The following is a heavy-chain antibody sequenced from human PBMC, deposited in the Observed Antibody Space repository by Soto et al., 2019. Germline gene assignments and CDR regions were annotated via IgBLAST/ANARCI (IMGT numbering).Heavy chain of an antibody. D-gene: IGHD5-18*01. CDR3: ARDYRYGTGGLDY. CDR1: GFTFSSYG. CDR2: IWYDGSNK. J-gene: IGHJ4*02. V-gene: IGHV3-33*01. Sequence: QVQLVESGGGVVQPGRSLRLSCAASGFTFSSYGMHWVRQAPGTGLEWVAVIWYDGSNKYYADSVKGRFTISRDNSKNTLYLQMNSLRAEDTAVYYCARDYRYGTGGLDYWGQGTLVTVSS.